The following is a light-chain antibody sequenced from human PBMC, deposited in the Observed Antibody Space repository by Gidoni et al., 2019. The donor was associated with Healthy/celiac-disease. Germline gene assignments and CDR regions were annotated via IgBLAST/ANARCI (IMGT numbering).Light chain of an antibody. CDR3: QPYNSYPYT. V-gene: IGKV1-5*01. CDR1: QSISSW. Sequence: DIQMTQSPSTLSASVGDRVTITCRASQSISSWLAWYQQKPGKAPKLLIYDASSLESGVPSRFSGSGSGTDFTLTISSLQPDDFATYYCQPYNSYPYTFGQGTKLEIQ. CDR2: DAS. J-gene: IGKJ2*01.